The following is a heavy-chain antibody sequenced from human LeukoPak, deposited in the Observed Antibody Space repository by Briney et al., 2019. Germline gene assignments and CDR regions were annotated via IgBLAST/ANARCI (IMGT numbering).Heavy chain of an antibody. CDR2: ILYDGSNK. CDR1: GFTFSSYG. Sequence: GGSLRLSCAASGFTFSSYGMHWVRQAPGKGLEWVAVILYDGSNKYYADSVKGRFTISRDNSKNTLYLQMNSLRAEDTAVYYCAKDGAPEADGDYFDYWGQGTLVTVSS. D-gene: IGHD3-16*01. V-gene: IGHV3-30*18. J-gene: IGHJ4*02. CDR3: AKDGAPEADGDYFDY.